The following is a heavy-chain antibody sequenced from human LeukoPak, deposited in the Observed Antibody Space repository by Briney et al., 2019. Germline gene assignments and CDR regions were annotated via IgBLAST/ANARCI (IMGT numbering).Heavy chain of an antibody. CDR2: INPNSGGT. CDR1: GYTFTGYY. CDR3: ASERVRVAARHVENNAFDI. J-gene: IGHJ3*02. V-gene: IGHV1-2*02. D-gene: IGHD6-6*01. Sequence: GASVKVSCKASGYTFTGYYMHWVRQAPGQGLEWMGWINPNSGGTNYAQKFQGRVTMTRDTSISTAYMELSRLRSDDTAVYYCASERVRVAARHVENNAFDIWGQGTMVTVSS.